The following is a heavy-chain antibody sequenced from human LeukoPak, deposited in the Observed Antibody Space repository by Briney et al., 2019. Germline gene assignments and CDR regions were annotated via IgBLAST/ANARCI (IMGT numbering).Heavy chain of an antibody. CDR3: ARDQRGNEGVYYYYMDV. V-gene: IGHV3-21*01. CDR2: ISSSSSYI. CDR1: GFTFSSYS. D-gene: IGHD4-23*01. J-gene: IGHJ6*03. Sequence: GPLRLSCAASGFTFSSYSMNWVRQAPGKGLEWVSSISSSSSYIYYADSVKGRFTISRDNAKSSLYLQMNSLRAEDTAVYYCARDQRGNEGVYYYYMDVWGKGTTVTVSS.